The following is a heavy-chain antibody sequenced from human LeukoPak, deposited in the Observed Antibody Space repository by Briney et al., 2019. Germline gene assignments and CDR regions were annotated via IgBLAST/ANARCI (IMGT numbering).Heavy chain of an antibody. Sequence: SQTLSLTCTVSGGSISSGTYYWSWIRQPAGKELEWIGRIYGSGSTNYNPSLKSRVTISLDTSKNHFSLKLSSVAAADTAVYYCAGLADSVGATMYPFNVWGQGTMVTVSS. CDR3: AGLADSVGATMYPFNV. J-gene: IGHJ3*01. V-gene: IGHV4-61*02. CDR2: IYGSGST. CDR1: GGSISSGTYY. D-gene: IGHD1-26*01.